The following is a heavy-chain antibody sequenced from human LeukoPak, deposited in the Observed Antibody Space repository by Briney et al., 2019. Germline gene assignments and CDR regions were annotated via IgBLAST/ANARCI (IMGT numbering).Heavy chain of an antibody. CDR3: ATDPDYDFWRGYPTSFAY. V-gene: IGHV3-21*01. CDR2: ISSSSSYI. Sequence: GGSLRRSGAASGSTFSSYSMNWVRQAPGKGREGGSSISSSSSYIYYADSVKGRFTSSRDNAKDSLYLQRNSLRAEDTAVYYCATDPDYDFWRGYPTSFAYWGQGTPVTAPS. D-gene: IGHD3-3*01. CDR1: GSTFSSYS. J-gene: IGHJ4*02.